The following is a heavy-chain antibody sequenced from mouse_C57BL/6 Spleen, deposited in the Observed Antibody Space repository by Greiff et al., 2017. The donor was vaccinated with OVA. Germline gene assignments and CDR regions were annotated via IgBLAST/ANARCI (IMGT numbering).Heavy chain of an antibody. J-gene: IGHJ3*01. V-gene: IGHV5-9-1*02. CDR2: ISSGGDYI. Sequence: EVKLEESGEGLVKPGGSLKLSCAASGFTFSSYAMSWVRQTPEKRLEWVAYISSGGDYIYYADTVKGRFTISRDNARNTLYLQMSSLKSEDTAMYYCTRDYYGTWFAYWGQGTLVTVSA. D-gene: IGHD1-2*01. CDR1: GFTFSSYA. CDR3: TRDYYGTWFAY.